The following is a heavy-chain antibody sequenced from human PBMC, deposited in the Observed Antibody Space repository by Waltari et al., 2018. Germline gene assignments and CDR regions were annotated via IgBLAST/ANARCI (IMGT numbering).Heavy chain of an antibody. Sequence: QVQVVESGGHVVQPGGSLRLSCAASGFTFNTYGMHWVRQAPGKGLELVAVIWYDGSDKYYADSVKGRFTISRDNSKNTLYLQMNSLRAEDTAVYYCARHRSDYYFDYWGQGTLVTVSS. J-gene: IGHJ4*02. D-gene: IGHD6-25*01. CDR1: GFTFNTYG. V-gene: IGHV3-33*01. CDR3: ARHRSDYYFDY. CDR2: IWYDGSDK.